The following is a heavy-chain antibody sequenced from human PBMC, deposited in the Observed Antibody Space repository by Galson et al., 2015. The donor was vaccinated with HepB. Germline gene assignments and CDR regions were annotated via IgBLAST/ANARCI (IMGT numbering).Heavy chain of an antibody. CDR2: IISDGSTT. CDR1: GFTFSSYW. J-gene: IGHJ4*02. Sequence: SLRLSCAASGFTFSSYWMHWVRQAPGKGLVWVSRIISDGSTTNYADSVKGRFTISRDNVKNTLYLQMNSLRAEDTAVYYCARGVTVATISPFGYWCQGTLVTVSS. CDR3: ARGVTVATISPFGY. V-gene: IGHV3-74*01. D-gene: IGHD5-24*01.